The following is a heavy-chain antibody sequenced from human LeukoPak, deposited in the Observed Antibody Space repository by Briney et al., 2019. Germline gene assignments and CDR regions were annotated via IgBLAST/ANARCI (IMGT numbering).Heavy chain of an antibody. J-gene: IGHJ4*02. CDR1: GFTFRIYG. CDR3: VKGQQWVAPFDC. D-gene: IGHD6-19*01. CDR2: ISGSTTST. V-gene: IGHV3-23*01. Sequence: GGSLRLPCAASGFTFRIYGMNWVRQAPGKGLEWVSGISGSTTSTYYADSVKGRFTISRDNSKNTVFLQMNSLSAEDTALYYCVKGQQWVAPFDCWGQGTLVTVSS.